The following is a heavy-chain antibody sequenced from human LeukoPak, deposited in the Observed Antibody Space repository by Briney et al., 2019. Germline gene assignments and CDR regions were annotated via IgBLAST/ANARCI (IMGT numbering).Heavy chain of an antibody. D-gene: IGHD3-16*01. CDR3: ARGGGNAEY. V-gene: IGHV3-21*01. J-gene: IGHJ4*02. Sequence: KSGGSLRLSCAASGFTFSTYSMNWVRQAPGKGLESVSSISSGSVYIHYADSVKGRFTISRDNAKNSVYLQMDSLTTEDTGVYFCARGGGNAEYWGQGTLVTVSS. CDR2: ISSGSVYI. CDR1: GFTFSTYS.